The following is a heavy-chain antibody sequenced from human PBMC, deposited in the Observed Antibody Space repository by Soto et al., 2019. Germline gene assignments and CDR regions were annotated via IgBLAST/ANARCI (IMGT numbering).Heavy chain of an antibody. J-gene: IGHJ5*02. V-gene: IGHV2-26*01. CDR2: IASSAEK. CDR1: GLSITDSEMG. D-gene: IGHD6-19*01. Sequence: QVTLKESGPVLVKPTETLTLRCTVSGLSITDSEMGVSWIRQPPGQPLDWLAHIASSAEKPYRTFLKSRLATSKDTSQSQIALTMTNMDPADTATYYCARRHLAVAVSPWFDPWGEGIPVTVSS. CDR3: ARRHLAVAVSPWFDP.